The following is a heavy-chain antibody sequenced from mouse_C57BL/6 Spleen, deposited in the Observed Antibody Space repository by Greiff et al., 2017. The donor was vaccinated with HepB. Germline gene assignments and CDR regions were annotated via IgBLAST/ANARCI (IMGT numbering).Heavy chain of an antibody. Sequence: EVMLVESGGGLVKPGGSLKLSCAASGFTFSSYAMPWVRQTPEKRLEWVATISDGGSYTYYPDNVKGRFTISRDNAKNNLYLQMSHLKSEDTAMYYCARGAYYSDFLFAYWGQGTLVTVSA. CDR1: GFTFSSYA. V-gene: IGHV5-4*03. J-gene: IGHJ3*01. D-gene: IGHD2-12*01. CDR2: ISDGGSYT. CDR3: ARGAYYSDFLFAY.